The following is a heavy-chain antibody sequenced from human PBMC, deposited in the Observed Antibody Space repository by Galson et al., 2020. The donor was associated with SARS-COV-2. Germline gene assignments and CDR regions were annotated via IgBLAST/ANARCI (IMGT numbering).Heavy chain of an antibody. CDR3: ASELVDAFDI. V-gene: IGHV3-30*04. D-gene: IGHD2-8*02. CDR2: ISYDGSNK. Sequence: GGSLRLSCEASGFTFSSYAMHWVRQAPGKGLEWVAVISYDGSNKYYADSVKGRFTISRDNSKNTLYLQMNSLRAEDTAVYYCASELVDAFDIWCQGTMVTVSS. CDR1: GFTFSSYA. J-gene: IGHJ3*02.